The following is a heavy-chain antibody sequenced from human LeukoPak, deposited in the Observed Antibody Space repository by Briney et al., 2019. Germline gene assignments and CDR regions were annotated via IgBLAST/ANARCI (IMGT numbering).Heavy chain of an antibody. CDR2: VNNEGSST. CDR3: ARSNYPYSFDY. J-gene: IGHJ4*02. D-gene: IGHD5-24*01. CDR1: GFSFSSYW. V-gene: IGHV3-74*01. Sequence: GGSLRLSCGASGFSFSSYWMHWVRQAPGKGVVWVSRVNNEGSSTTYADSVEGRFTISRDNARNTLYLQMNSPRAEDTAVYYCARSNYPYSFDYWGQGTLVTVSS.